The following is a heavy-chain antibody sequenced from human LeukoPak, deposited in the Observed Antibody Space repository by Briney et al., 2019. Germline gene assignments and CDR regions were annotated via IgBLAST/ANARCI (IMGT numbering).Heavy chain of an antibody. CDR1: GGTFSSYA. V-gene: IGHV1-69*13. D-gene: IGHD6-19*01. Sequence: ASVKVSCKASGGTFSSYAISWVRQAPGQGLEWMGGIIPIFGTANYAQKFQGRVTITADESTSTAYMELSSLRSEDTAVYYCARVYSSGWYEADCWGQGTLVTVSS. J-gene: IGHJ4*02. CDR3: ARVYSSGWYEADC. CDR2: IIPIFGTA.